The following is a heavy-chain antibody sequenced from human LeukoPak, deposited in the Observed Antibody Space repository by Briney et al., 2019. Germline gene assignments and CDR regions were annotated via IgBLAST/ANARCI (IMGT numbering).Heavy chain of an antibody. CDR3: AQARTPEYSNYNY. V-gene: IGHV3-23*01. CDR2: ISGSGDNT. J-gene: IGHJ4*02. D-gene: IGHD4-11*01. Sequence: GGSLRLSCAASGFTFSSYAMSWVRQAPGKGLEWVSVISGSGDNTYYADSVKGRFTISRDNSKNTLYLQMNSLRAEDTAVYYCAQARTPEYSNYNYWGQGTLVTVSS. CDR1: GFTFSSYA.